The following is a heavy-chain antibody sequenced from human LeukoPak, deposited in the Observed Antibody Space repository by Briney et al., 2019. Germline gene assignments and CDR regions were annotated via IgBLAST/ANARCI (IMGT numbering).Heavy chain of an antibody. V-gene: IGHV3-48*02. J-gene: IGHJ4*02. CDR2: ISGSGSAT. Sequence: GGSPRLSWAASGFTFSGYSMTWVRQAPGKGLEWVSYISGSGSATSYADSVEGRFTISRDNAKNSLYLQMNSLRDEDTAVYYCARERIAMAGTGRYYFDYWGQGTLVAVSS. CDR1: GFTFSGYS. CDR3: ARERIAMAGTGRYYFDY. D-gene: IGHD6-19*01.